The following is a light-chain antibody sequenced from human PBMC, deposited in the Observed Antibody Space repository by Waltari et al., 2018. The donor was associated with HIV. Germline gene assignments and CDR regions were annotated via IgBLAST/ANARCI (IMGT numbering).Light chain of an antibody. CDR1: QSDSSSY. V-gene: IGKV3-20*01. CDR2: GGP. J-gene: IGKJ2*01. CDR3: HQYGSSPMYT. Sequence: NVLTPSSGTLAFSSGERATLPCRASQSDSSSYLAWYQQKPGQASRPLIYGGPSRATSSPDRCSGSGSGTDFFLTISRREPEDYAVYYCHQYGSSPMYTFGQGTKLEIK.